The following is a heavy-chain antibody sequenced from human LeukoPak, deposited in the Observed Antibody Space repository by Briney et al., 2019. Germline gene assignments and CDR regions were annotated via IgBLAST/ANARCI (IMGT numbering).Heavy chain of an antibody. D-gene: IGHD5-18*01. CDR1: GFTFNTHA. J-gene: IGHJ4*02. CDR2: INGNGAST. Sequence: PGGSLRLSYAASGFTFNTHAMSWVRQAPGKGLEWVSGINGNGASTYYSDSVKGRFTISRDNSKNTLYLQMRSLRAEDTAVYYCARDQGYSYYYLDYWGQGALVTVSS. CDR3: ARDQGYSYYYLDY. V-gene: IGHV3-23*01.